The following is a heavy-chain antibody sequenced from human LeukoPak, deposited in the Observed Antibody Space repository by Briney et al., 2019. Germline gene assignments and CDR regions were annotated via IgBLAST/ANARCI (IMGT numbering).Heavy chain of an antibody. D-gene: IGHD1-26*01. J-gene: IGHJ4*02. CDR3: AKAPQGGATTPYFDY. Sequence: GXXLRLSCAASGFTFDDYAMHWVRQAAGKGLEWVSLISWDGGSTYYADSVKGRFTISRDNSKPSLYLQMNSLRAEHTALYYCAKAPQGGATTPYFDYWGQGTLVTVSS. CDR2: ISWDGGST. CDR1: GFTFDDYA. V-gene: IGHV3-43D*04.